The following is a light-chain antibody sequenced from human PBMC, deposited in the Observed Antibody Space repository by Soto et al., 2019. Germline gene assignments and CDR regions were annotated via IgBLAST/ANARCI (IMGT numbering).Light chain of an antibody. CDR3: SSYTSSNTLV. Sequence: QSVLTQPASVSGSPGQSITISCTGTSGDVGGYDYVSWYQQHPGKAPKLMIFDVSNRPSGVSNRFSGSKSGNTASLTISGLQAEDEADYYCSSYTSSNTLVIGGGTKVTVL. V-gene: IGLV2-14*01. CDR1: SGDVGGYDY. J-gene: IGLJ2*01. CDR2: DVS.